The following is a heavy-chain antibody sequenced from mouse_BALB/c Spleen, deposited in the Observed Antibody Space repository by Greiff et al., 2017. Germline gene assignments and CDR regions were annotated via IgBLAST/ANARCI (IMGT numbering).Heavy chain of an antibody. CDR2: IWSGGST. V-gene: IGHV2-4-1*01. Sequence: QVQLQQSGPGLVQPSQSLSITCTVSGFSLTSYGVHWVRQSPGKGLEWLGVIWSGGSTDYNAAFISRLSISKDNSKSQVFFKMNSLQADDTAIYYCARKAALYAMDYWGQGTSVTVSS. CDR1: GFSLTSYG. J-gene: IGHJ4*01. CDR3: ARKAALYAMDY.